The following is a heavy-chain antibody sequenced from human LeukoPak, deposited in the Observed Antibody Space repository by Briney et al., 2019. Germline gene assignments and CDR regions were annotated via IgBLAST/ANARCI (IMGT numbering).Heavy chain of an antibody. Sequence: GGSLRLSCAASGFTFSSYWMTWIRQAPGKGLEWVANIKQDGSEEYYVESVKGRFTISRDNAKNSLYLQMNSLRAEDTAVYDCARDTGGGYSCYACWGQGTLVTVSS. CDR2: IKQDGSEE. D-gene: IGHD2-2*01. CDR1: GFTFSSYW. CDR3: ARDTGGGYSCYAC. V-gene: IGHV3-7*01. J-gene: IGHJ1*01.